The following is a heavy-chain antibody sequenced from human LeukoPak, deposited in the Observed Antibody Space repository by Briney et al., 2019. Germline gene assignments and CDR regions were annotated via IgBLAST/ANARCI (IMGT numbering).Heavy chain of an antibody. J-gene: IGHJ4*02. CDR2: ISSSGSTM. Sequence: GVLRLSCAASGFTFSSYEMNWVRQAPGKGLEWISYISSSGSTMYYADSVKGRFTISRDNAKNSLYLQMNSLRAEDTAIYYCVSSSWYALDYWGQGTLVTVSS. CDR1: GFTFSSYE. D-gene: IGHD6-13*01. V-gene: IGHV3-48*03. CDR3: VSSSWYALDY.